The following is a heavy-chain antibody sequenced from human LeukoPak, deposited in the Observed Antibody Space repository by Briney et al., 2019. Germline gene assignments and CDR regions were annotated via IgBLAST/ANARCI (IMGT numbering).Heavy chain of an antibody. V-gene: IGHV3-48*03. CDR1: GFTFSSYE. Sequence: GGSLRLSCAASGFTFSSYEMNWVRQAPGKGLEWVSYISSSGSTIYYADSVKGRFTISRDNAKNSLYLQMNSLRAEDTAVYYCARDGYYYDSSGYWDYWGQGTLVTVSS. J-gene: IGHJ4*02. CDR2: ISSSGSTI. D-gene: IGHD3-22*01. CDR3: ARDGYYYDSSGYWDY.